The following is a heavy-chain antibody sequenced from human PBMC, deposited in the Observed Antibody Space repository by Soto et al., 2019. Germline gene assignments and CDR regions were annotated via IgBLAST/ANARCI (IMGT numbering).Heavy chain of an antibody. CDR2: IGHDGITK. V-gene: IGHV3-33*01. CDR1: GFSFSGFG. D-gene: IGHD6-19*01. CDR3: ARGYSGWYLNYYY. J-gene: IGHJ4*02. Sequence: QVQLVESGGGVVQPGRSLRLSCATSGFSFSGFGFHWVRQAPGMGLEWVAFIGHDGITKYYADSVKGGFTVARDNAKNTVNLQMNSLRVEDTAVNFCARGYSGWYLNYYYWGQGTVVTVSS.